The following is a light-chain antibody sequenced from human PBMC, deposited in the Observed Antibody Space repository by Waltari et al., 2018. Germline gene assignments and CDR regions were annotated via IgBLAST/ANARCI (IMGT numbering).Light chain of an antibody. J-gene: IGLJ2*01. CDR1: SGHTRYA. V-gene: IGLV4-69*01. CDR2: LDSYGSH. Sequence: QLVLTQPPSASASLGASVKLTCTLNSGHTRYAIAWHQQQPEKGPRFLMKLDSYGSHTKGDVIPDRFSGSSSGAERYLILSSLQSEDEADYYCQSWDTGINVFGGGTKLTVL. CDR3: QSWDTGINV.